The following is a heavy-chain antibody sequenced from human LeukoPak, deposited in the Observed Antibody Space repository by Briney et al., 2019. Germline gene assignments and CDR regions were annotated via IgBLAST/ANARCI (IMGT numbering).Heavy chain of an antibody. CDR2: IKWDGGRT. V-gene: IGHV3-20*04. CDR3: ARGSGRRWYFYFDY. D-gene: IGHD6-13*01. CDR1: GFTFDDHG. Sequence: WGSLRLSCAASGFTFDDHGMSWVRQAPGKGLELVSGIKWDGGRTGYEDSVKGRLTISRDNAKNSVYLQMNSLRAEDTALYYCARGSGRRWYFYFDYWGQGTLVTVSS. J-gene: IGHJ4*02.